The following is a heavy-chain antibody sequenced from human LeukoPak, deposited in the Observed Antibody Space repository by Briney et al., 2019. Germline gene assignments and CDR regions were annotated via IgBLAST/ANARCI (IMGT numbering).Heavy chain of an antibody. D-gene: IGHD5-18*01. Sequence: GGSLRPTCAAYAFSFSNAWMSWVRQAPGKGLEWVGRIKSKTAGGTTDYAAPVKGRFTISRDDSKNTLYLQMNSLKTEDTAVYYCTTTSQLWLRNPDYWGQGTLVTVSS. J-gene: IGHJ4*02. CDR2: IKSKTAGGTT. V-gene: IGHV3-15*01. CDR1: AFSFSNAW. CDR3: TTTSQLWLRNPDY.